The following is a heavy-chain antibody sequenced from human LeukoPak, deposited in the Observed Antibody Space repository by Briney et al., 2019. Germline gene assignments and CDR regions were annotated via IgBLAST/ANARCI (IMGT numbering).Heavy chain of an antibody. CDR3: AKDLKSTYGSGSYPSWFDP. CDR2: ISGSGGST. Sequence: PGGSLRLSCAASGFTFSSYAMSWVRQAPGKGLEWVSAISGSGGSTYYADSVEGRFTISRDNSKNTLYLQMNGLRAEDTAVYYCAKDLKSTYGSGSYPSWFDPWGQGTLVTVSS. J-gene: IGHJ5*02. CDR1: GFTFSSYA. V-gene: IGHV3-23*01. D-gene: IGHD3-10*01.